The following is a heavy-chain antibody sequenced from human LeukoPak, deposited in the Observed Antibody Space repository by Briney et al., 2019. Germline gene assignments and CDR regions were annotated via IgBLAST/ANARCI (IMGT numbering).Heavy chain of an antibody. V-gene: IGHV4-59*11. CDR1: GGSLIGHY. Sequence: SETLSLTCTVSGGSLIGHYWSWIRQPPGKRLEWIGYVSYTGRTKYNPSLQSRVTISIVTSKSQFSLKLTSVTSADTAVYSCARLPDNDIIGDPDTFDVWGQGTTVIVSS. J-gene: IGHJ3*01. D-gene: IGHD3-22*01. CDR3: ARLPDNDIIGDPDTFDV. CDR2: VSYTGRT.